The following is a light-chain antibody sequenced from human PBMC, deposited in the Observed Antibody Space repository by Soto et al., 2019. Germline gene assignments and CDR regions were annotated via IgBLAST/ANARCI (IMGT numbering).Light chain of an antibody. V-gene: IGKV1-5*01. J-gene: IGKJ1*01. CDR3: QQYNSYSPWT. CDR1: QNVNKW. CDR2: DAS. Sequence: DVQMTQSPSTLSASVGDRVTITCRASQNVNKWLAWFQQKPGKVPKLLIFDASTLQTGVPSRFGGGGSGTEFTLTISGLQPGDSATYYCQQYNSYSPWTFGPGTKVDIK.